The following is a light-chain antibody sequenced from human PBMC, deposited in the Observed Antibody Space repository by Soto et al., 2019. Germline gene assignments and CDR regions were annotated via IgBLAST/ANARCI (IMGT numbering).Light chain of an antibody. J-gene: IGKJ5*01. CDR2: DAS. CDR3: QQRSNWPPEVT. V-gene: IGKV3-11*01. Sequence: EIVLTQSPATLSLSPWERATLSCRASQSVSTYLTWYQQKPGQAPRLLLYDASNRATGIPARFSGSGSGTDFTLTISSLEPEDFAVYYCQQRSNWPPEVTFGQGTRLEIK. CDR1: QSVSTY.